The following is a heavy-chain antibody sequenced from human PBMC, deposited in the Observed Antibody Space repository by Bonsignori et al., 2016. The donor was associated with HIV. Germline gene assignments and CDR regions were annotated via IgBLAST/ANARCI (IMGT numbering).Heavy chain of an antibody. D-gene: IGHD3-3*01. CDR1: GFTFRSYN. J-gene: IGHJ4*02. CDR2: ISSGSSYT. CDR3: SRESHSDIWSGTY. Sequence: GGSLRLSCAASGFTFRSYNMNWVRQAPGKGLEWVSSISSGSSYTHYADSVKGRFIISRDNTRNSLHLQMSSLRAEDTAVYYCSRESHSDIWSGTYWGQGTLVTVSS. V-gene: IGHV3-21*01.